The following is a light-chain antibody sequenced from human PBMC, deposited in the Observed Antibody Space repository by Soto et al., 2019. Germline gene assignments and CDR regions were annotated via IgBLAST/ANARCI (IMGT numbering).Light chain of an antibody. J-gene: IGKJ5*01. CDR2: DAS. Sequence: EILMTQSPATLSVSPGERATLSCRASQSVSSNLAWYQQKPGQAPRLLIYDASNRATGIPARFSGSGSGTDFTLTISSLEPEDFAVYYCQQRSNWPLTFGQGTRLEI. CDR1: QSVSSN. CDR3: QQRSNWPLT. V-gene: IGKV3-11*01.